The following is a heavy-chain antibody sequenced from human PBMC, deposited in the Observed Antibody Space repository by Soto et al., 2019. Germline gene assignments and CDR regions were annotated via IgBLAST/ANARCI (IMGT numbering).Heavy chain of an antibody. Sequence: SETLSLTCTVSGDSISTFYLSWIRQPPGKGLEWIGDIHYSGSTNYNPSLKSQVIISVDTSKNQFSLKLSSVAAADTAVYFCARVRSSLFDYWGQGTLVTVSS. CDR3: ARVRSSLFDY. V-gene: IGHV4-59*01. CDR1: GDSISTFY. J-gene: IGHJ4*02. D-gene: IGHD3-3*01. CDR2: IHYSGST.